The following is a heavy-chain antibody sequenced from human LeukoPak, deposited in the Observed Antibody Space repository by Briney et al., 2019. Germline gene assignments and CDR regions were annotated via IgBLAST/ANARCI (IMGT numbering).Heavy chain of an antibody. Sequence: GGSLRLSCAASGFSVTSNHMNWVRQAPGKGLEWVSTIRTNGDSTHYADSVKGRFTISRDNSKDTLYLQMNSMRGEDSAIYYCAKGQELDDGVFDSWGQGTLVTVSS. CDR2: IRTNGDST. CDR3: AKGQELDDGVFDS. J-gene: IGHJ4*02. V-gene: IGHV3-23*01. CDR1: GFSVTSNH. D-gene: IGHD1-1*01.